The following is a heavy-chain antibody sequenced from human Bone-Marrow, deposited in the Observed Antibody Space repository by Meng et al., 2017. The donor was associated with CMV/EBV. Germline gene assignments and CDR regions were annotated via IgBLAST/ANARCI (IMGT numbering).Heavy chain of an antibody. D-gene: IGHD3-3*01. Sequence: STFTSYYMHWVRQAPGQGLEWMGIINPSGGSTSYAQKFQGRVTMTRDTSTSTVYMELSSLRSEDTAVYYCARCITIFGVVTSNWFDPWGQGTLVTVSS. V-gene: IGHV1-46*01. CDR2: INPSGGST. J-gene: IGHJ5*02. CDR3: ARCITIFGVVTSNWFDP. CDR1: STFTSYY.